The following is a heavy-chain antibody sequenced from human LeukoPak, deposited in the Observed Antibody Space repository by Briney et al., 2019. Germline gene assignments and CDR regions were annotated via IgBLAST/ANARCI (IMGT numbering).Heavy chain of an antibody. D-gene: IGHD2-21*02. CDR2: IYYSGST. CDR3: ASNCGGDCYSATPDY. Sequence: SETLSLTCTVSGGSISSGDYYWSWIRQPPGKGLEWIGYIYYSGSTYYNPSLKSRVTISVDTSKNQFSLKLSSVTAADTAVYYCASNCGGDCYSATPDYWGQGTLVTVSS. CDR1: GGSISSGDYY. J-gene: IGHJ4*02. V-gene: IGHV4-30-4*01.